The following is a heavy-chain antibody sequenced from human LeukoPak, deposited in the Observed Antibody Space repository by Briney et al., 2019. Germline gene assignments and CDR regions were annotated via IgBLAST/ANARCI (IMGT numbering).Heavy chain of an antibody. CDR3: AKDSRRMVITLFGY. V-gene: IGHV3-23*01. CDR2: ISGSGGST. D-gene: IGHD3-22*01. CDR1: GFTFSSYS. J-gene: IGHJ4*02. Sequence: PGGSLRLSCAASGFTFSSYSMNWVRQAPGKGLEWVSAISGSGGSTYYADSVKGRFTISRDNSKNTLYLQMNSLRAEDTAVYYCAKDSRRMVITLFGYWGQGTLVTVSS.